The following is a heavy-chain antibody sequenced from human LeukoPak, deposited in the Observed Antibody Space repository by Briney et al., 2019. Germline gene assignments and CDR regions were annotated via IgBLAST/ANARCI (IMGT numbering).Heavy chain of an antibody. Sequence: GGSLRLSCAASGFTFSSSWMHWVCQAPEKGLEWVADIKCDGSEKYYVDSVKGRLTISRDNAKNSLYLQVNSLRAEDTALYYCAKEHSTVPPSGIGYWGQGTLVTVSS. J-gene: IGHJ4*02. CDR3: AKEHSTVPPSGIGY. D-gene: IGHD4-17*01. CDR2: IKCDGSEK. CDR1: GFTFSSSW. V-gene: IGHV3-52*01.